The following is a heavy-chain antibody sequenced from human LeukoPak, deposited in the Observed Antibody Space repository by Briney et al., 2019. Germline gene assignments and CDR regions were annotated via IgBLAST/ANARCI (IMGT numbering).Heavy chain of an antibody. CDR2: LHYSGTT. Sequence: PGGSLRLSCAASGFTFSSYEMNWVRQPPGKGLEWIAMLHYSGTTYYNPSLKSRVSISLDTSNNQFSLKLSSVTAADTAVYYCASQRVWGSGWQIDSWGLGTLVTVSS. CDR3: ASQRVWGSGWQIDS. J-gene: IGHJ4*02. D-gene: IGHD6-19*01. CDR1: GFTFSSYE. V-gene: IGHV4-59*04.